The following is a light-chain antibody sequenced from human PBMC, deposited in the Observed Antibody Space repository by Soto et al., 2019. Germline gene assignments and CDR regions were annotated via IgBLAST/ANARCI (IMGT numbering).Light chain of an antibody. CDR2: EDN. CDR1: SGSIASNF. V-gene: IGLV6-57*04. Sequence: NFMLTQPHSVSESPGKTVTISCTHSSGSIASNFVQWYQQRPGSAPTTVIYEDNQRPSGVPDRFSGSIDSSSNSASLTISGLKTEDEADYYCQSYDGSNHVLFGGGTKVTVL. J-gene: IGLJ2*01. CDR3: QSYDGSNHVL.